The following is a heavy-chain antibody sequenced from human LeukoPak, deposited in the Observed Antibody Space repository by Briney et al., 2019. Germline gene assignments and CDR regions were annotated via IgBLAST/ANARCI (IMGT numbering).Heavy chain of an antibody. CDR1: GGSISSGDYY. D-gene: IGHD3-9*01. V-gene: IGHV4-30-4*01. Sequence: SETLSLTCTVSGGSISSGDYYWSWIRQPPGKGLEWIGYIYYSGSTYYNPSLKSRVTISVDTSKNQFSLKLSSVTAADTAVYYCARGNYDILTGYYEEIWGQGTMVTVSS. J-gene: IGHJ3*02. CDR3: ARGNYDILTGYYEEI. CDR2: IYYSGST.